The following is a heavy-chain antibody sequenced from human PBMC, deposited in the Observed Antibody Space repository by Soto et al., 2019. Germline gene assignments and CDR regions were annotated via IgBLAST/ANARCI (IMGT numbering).Heavy chain of an antibody. V-gene: IGHV3-33*01. Sequence: QVQLVESGGGVVQPGRSLRLSCAASGFTFSSYGMHWVRQAPGKGLEWVAVIWYDGSNKYYADSVKGRFTISRDNSKNTLYLQMNSLRAEDTAVYYCARGLTTYYYYGMDVWGQGTTVTVSS. CDR2: IWYDGSNK. J-gene: IGHJ6*02. CDR3: ARGLTTYYYYGMDV. D-gene: IGHD1-1*01. CDR1: GFTFSSYG.